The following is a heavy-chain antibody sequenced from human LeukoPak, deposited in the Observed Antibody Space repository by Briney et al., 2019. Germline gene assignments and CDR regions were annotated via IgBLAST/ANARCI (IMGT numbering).Heavy chain of an antibody. Sequence: SETLSPTFTVSGDSISSNYRSWIRKPPGKGLEWIAYINFGASTNYNPSLKSRVAISIHTSKNPFSLKLSSVTAADTAVYYCARTQITMIRGVITGRWFVTWG. CDR3: ARTQITMIRGVITGRWFVT. CDR2: INFGAST. D-gene: IGHD3-10*01. J-gene: IGHJ5*01. CDR1: GDSISSNY. V-gene: IGHV4-59*01.